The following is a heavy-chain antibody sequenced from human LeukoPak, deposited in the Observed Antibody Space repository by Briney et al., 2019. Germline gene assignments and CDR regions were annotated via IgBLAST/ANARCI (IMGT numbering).Heavy chain of an antibody. J-gene: IGHJ2*01. Sequence: PGGSLRLSCEASGFSFNSYDMHWVRQVTGKGLEWVSAIGTGGDTYYADFVKGRFTISRENAKKSFYLEMNCLSAGDTAVYYCAGDRGYDFWSGSFDLWGRGTLVTVSS. V-gene: IGHV3-13*01. CDR2: IGTGGDT. D-gene: IGHD3-3*01. CDR3: AGDRGYDFWSGSFDL. CDR1: GFSFNSYD.